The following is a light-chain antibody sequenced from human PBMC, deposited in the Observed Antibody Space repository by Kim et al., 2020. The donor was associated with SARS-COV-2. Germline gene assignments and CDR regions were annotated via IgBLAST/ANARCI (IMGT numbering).Light chain of an antibody. Sequence: QRVTISCSGNSSNVGNNSVNWYQQVPGKAPKLLIYYDDLLPSGVSDRFSGSKSGTSASLAISGLQSEDEADYYCAAWDDRLNGWVFGGGTKVTVL. CDR2: YDD. CDR3: AAWDDRLNGWV. CDR1: SSNVGNNS. V-gene: IGLV1-36*01. J-gene: IGLJ3*02.